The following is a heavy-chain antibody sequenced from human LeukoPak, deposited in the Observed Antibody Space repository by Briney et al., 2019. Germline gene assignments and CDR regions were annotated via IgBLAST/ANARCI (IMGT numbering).Heavy chain of an antibody. CDR3: ARSSLLWFGDNNWFDP. J-gene: IGHJ5*02. CDR2: IYYSGST. V-gene: IGHV4-31*03. CDR1: GDSISSGGYY. Sequence: SQTLSLTCTVSGDSISSGGYYWSWIRQHPGKGLEWIGYIYYSGSTYYNPSLKSRVTISVDTSKNQFSLKLSSVTAADTAVYYCARSSLLWFGDNNWFDPWGQGTLVTVSS. D-gene: IGHD3-10*01.